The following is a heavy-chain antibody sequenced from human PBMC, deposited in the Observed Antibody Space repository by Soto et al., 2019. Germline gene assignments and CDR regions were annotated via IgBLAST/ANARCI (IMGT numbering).Heavy chain of an antibody. CDR2: ISYDGSNK. Sequence: GGSLRLSCAASGFTFSSYAMHWVRQAPGKGLEWVAVISYDGSNKYYADSVKGRFTISRDNSKNTLYLQMNSLRAEDTAVYYCARGGQWLVHGNWFDPWGQGTLVTVSS. J-gene: IGHJ5*02. V-gene: IGHV3-30-3*01. CDR1: GFTFSSYA. CDR3: ARGGQWLVHGNWFDP. D-gene: IGHD6-19*01.